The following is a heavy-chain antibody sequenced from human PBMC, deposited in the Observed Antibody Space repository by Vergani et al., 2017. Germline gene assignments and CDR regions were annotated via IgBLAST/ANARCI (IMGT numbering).Heavy chain of an antibody. Sequence: EVQLVESGGGLVQPGGSLRLSCAASEFTFSSYSMNWVRQAPGKGLEWVSYISSSSSTIYYADSVKGRFTISRDNAKNSLYLQMNSLRAEDTAVYYCATTPRSCYSPVVSSGPLCSFDIWGQGTMVTVSS. CDR3: ATTPRSCYSPVVSSGPLCSFDI. CDR1: EFTFSSYS. D-gene: IGHD2-15*01. J-gene: IGHJ3*02. V-gene: IGHV3-48*01. CDR2: ISSSSSTI.